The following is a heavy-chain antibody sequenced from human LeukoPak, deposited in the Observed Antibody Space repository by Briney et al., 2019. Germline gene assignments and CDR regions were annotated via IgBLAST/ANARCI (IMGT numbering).Heavy chain of an antibody. CDR1: GFTFSSYA. J-gene: IGHJ5*02. D-gene: IGHD3-3*01. V-gene: IGHV3-23*01. CDR2: ISGSGGST. CDR3: AGRHLRFLEWSNRFDP. Sequence: GGSLRLSCAASGFTFSSYAMSWVRQAPGKGLEWVSAISGSGGSTYYADSVKGRFTISRDNSKNTLYLQMNSLRAEDTAVYYCAGRHLRFLEWSNRFDPWGQGTLVTVSS.